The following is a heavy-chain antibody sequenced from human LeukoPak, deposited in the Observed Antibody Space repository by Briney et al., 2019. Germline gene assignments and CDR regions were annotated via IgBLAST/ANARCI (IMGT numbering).Heavy chain of an antibody. V-gene: IGHV3-33*01. D-gene: IGHD3-22*01. CDR2: IWYDGSNK. CDR3: ARDSKGDYYDSSFGWYYFDY. CDR1: GFTFSSYG. Sequence: GRSLRLSCAASGFTFSSYGMHWVRQAPGKGLEWVAVIWYDGSNKYYADSVKGRFTISRDNSKNTLYLQMNSLRAEDTAVYYCARDSKGDYYDSSFGWYYFDYWGQGTLVTVSS. J-gene: IGHJ4*02.